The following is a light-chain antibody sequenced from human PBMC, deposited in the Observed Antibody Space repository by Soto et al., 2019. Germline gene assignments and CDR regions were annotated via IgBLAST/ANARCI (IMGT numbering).Light chain of an antibody. CDR3: QQYNNWLRT. J-gene: IGKJ1*01. CDR2: GAS. Sequence: EIVMTQSPATLSVSPGERATLSCRASQSVSINLAWYQQKPGQAPRLLIYGASTRATGFPARFSGSGSGTEFTPTISSLQSEDFAVYYCQQYNNWLRTFGQGTKVEMK. CDR1: QSVSIN. V-gene: IGKV3-15*01.